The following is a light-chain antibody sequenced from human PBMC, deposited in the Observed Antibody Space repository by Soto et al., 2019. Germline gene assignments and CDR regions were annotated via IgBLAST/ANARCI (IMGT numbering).Light chain of an antibody. CDR2: EVS. Sequence: QSVLTQPASVSGSPGQSITISCTGTSSDTAGYNYVSWYQQHPGKAPKLMIYEVSNRPSGVSNRFSGSQSGNTASLTISGPQAEDEANYYCSSYTTSNTPLYVFGTGTKLTVL. J-gene: IGLJ1*01. CDR3: SSYTTSNTPLYV. CDR1: SSDTAGYNY. V-gene: IGLV2-14*01.